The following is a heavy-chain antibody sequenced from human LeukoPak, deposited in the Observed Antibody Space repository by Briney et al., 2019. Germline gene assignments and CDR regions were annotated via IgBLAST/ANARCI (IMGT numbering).Heavy chain of an antibody. CDR1: GFTVSSSY. V-gene: IGHV3-53*01. CDR3: AKGSLEWLFNYYYYGMDV. D-gene: IGHD3-3*01. CDR2: LYSDGTT. J-gene: IGHJ6*02. Sequence: GGSLRLSCAASGFTVSSSYMSWVRQAPGKGLEWVSVLYSDGTTYYADSVKGRFTISRDNSKNTLYLQMNSLRAEDTAVYYCAKGSLEWLFNYYYYGMDVWGQGTTVTVSS.